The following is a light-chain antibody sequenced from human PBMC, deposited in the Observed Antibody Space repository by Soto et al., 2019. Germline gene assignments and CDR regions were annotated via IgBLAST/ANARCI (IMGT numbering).Light chain of an antibody. CDR1: QSISTW. CDR3: QQYNGYPHT. CDR2: KAS. J-gene: IGKJ2*01. V-gene: IGKV1-5*03. Sequence: DIQMTQSPSTLSASVGDRVTITCRASQSISTWLAWYQQKPGKAPKLLIYKASSLRNGVPSRFSGSGSGTEFTLSIYSLHPDDFASYYCQQYNGYPHTFAQGTKLEIK.